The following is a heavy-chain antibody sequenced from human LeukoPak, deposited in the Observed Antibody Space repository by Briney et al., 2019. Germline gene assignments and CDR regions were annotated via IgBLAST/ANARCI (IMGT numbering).Heavy chain of an antibody. CDR1: GFTVSSNY. D-gene: IGHD2/OR15-2a*01. Sequence: GGSVRLSCAASGFTVSSNYMSWVRQAPGKGLEWVSVIYGGGSTYYADSVKGRFTISRDNSKNTLYLQMNSLRAEDTAVYYCARVLANYYYYMDVWGKGATVTVSS. V-gene: IGHV3-53*01. J-gene: IGHJ6*03. CDR2: IYGGGST. CDR3: ARVLANYYYYMDV.